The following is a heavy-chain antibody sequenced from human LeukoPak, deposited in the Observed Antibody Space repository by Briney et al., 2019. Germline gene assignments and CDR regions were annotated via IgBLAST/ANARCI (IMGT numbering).Heavy chain of an antibody. CDR2: IYYSGST. V-gene: IGHV4-59*01. CDR1: GGSISSYY. J-gene: IGHJ4*02. CDR3: ARGQFTERGGLDPASQNFDY. D-gene: IGHD2-15*01. Sequence: SETLSLTCTVSGGSISSYYWSWVRQPPGKGLEWVGYIYYSGSTNYNPSLKSRVTISVDTSKNQFSLKLSSVTAADTAVYYCARGQFTERGGLDPASQNFDYWGQGTLVTVSS.